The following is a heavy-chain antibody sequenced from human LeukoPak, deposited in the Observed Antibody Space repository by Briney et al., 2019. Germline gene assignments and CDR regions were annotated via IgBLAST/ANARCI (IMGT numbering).Heavy chain of an antibody. D-gene: IGHD7-27*01. CDR1: GDSIRGDY. Sequence: TSSETLSLRCTVSGDSIRGDYWSWIRQPPGKRLEWIGYIYYTGNTTYNPSLKSRVTMSIDTSRKLFSLRLTSVTAADTAVYFCGRHPGASFDSWGQGNLVTVSS. CDR3: GRHPGASFDS. J-gene: IGHJ4*02. V-gene: IGHV4-59*08. CDR2: IYYTGNT.